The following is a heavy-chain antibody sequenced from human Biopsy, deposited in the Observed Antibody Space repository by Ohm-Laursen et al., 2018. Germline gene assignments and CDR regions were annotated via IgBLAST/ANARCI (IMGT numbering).Heavy chain of an antibody. CDR2: ISETSSHI. CDR1: GFSVSSYD. CDR3: ARDSSRRAREGGMDV. Sequence: SLRLSCAAVGFSVSSYDMNWVRQAPGKGLEWISYISETSSHIYDADSVRSRFTVARDIAKNSLYLQLNSLRVEDTAVYYCARDSSRRAREGGMDVWGQGTTVTVSS. V-gene: IGHV3-21*01. J-gene: IGHJ6*02. D-gene: IGHD6-6*01.